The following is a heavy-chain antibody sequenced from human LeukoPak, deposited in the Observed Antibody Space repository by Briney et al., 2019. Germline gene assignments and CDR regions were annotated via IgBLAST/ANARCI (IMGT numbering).Heavy chain of an antibody. CDR2: IYPGDSDT. D-gene: IGHD2-21*02. CDR3: ARQGTYCGGDCYSGGFDY. J-gene: IGHJ4*02. V-gene: IGHV5-51*01. CDR1: GYSFTSYW. Sequence: GESLKISCKGSGYSFTSYWIGWVRQMPGKGLEWMGIIYPGDSDTRYSPSFQGQVTISADKSISTAYLQSSSLKASDTAMCYGARQGTYCGGDCYSGGFDYWGQGTLVTVST.